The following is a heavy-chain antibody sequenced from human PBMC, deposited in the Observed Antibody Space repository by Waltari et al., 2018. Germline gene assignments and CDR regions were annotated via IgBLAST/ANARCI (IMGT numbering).Heavy chain of an antibody. J-gene: IGHJ4*02. CDR3: ASLTSLVVVAASPPDY. V-gene: IGHV4-34*01. CDR1: GGSFSGYY. D-gene: IGHD2-15*01. CDR2: INHSGST. Sequence: QVQLQQWGAGLLKPSATLSLPCAVYGGSFSGYYWSWNRQPPGKGLEWIGEINHSGSTNYNPSLKRRVTISVDTSKNQFSLKLSSVTAADTAVYYCASLTSLVVVAASPPDYWGQGTLVTVSS.